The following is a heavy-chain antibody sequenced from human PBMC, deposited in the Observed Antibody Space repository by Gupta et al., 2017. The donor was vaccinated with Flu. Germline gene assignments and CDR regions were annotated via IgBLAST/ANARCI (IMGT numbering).Heavy chain of an antibody. CDR1: GGSFSGYY. V-gene: IGHV4-59*01. CDR3: ARSYGNFFSRFDF. D-gene: IGHD4-17*01. J-gene: IGHJ4*02. Sequence: QVQLQESSPGLVKPSETLSLTCTVSGGSFSGYYWSWIRQSPGKGLEWIGYVYYTGRTNYNPSFKSRVTMSVDTSKNQFSLKLSAVTAADTTIYYCARSYGNFFSRFDFWGQGALVTVSS. CDR2: VYYTGRT.